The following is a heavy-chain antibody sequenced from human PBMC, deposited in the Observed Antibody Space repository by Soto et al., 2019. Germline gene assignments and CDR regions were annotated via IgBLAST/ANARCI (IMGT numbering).Heavy chain of an antibody. J-gene: IGHJ6*02. Sequence: VAVIWYDGSNKYYADSVKGRFTISRDNSKNTLYLQMNSLRAEDTAVYYCARVDGYSYGYYYYGMDVWGQGTTVTVSS. CDR3: ARVDGYSYGYYYYGMDV. D-gene: IGHD5-18*01. CDR2: IWYDGSNK. V-gene: IGHV3-33*01.